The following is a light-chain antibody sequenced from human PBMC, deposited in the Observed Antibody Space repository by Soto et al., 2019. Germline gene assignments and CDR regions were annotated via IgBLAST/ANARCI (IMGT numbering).Light chain of an antibody. CDR3: SSYSGSTTHVV. V-gene: IGLV2-14*03. CDR1: STDVGDFNY. J-gene: IGLJ2*01. CDR2: DVT. Sequence: QSVLTQPASVSGSPGRSVTISCTGTSTDVGDFNYVSWYQHLPGRAPKLIIYDVTNRPSGISYRFSASKSGRTASLTISGLQAEDEADYYCSSYSGSTTHVVFGGGTKLTVL.